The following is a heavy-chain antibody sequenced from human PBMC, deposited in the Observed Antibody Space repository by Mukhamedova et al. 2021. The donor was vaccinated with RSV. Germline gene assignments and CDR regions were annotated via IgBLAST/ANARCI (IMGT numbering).Heavy chain of an antibody. Sequence: SSYAMHWVRQAPGKGLEWVAVISYDGSNKYYADSVKGRFTISRDNSKNTLYLQMNSLRAEDTAVYYCARAPGGTAAAFDYWGQGT. CDR3: ARAPGGTAAAFDY. CDR1: SSYA. J-gene: IGHJ4*02. V-gene: IGHV3-30*04. D-gene: IGHD6-13*01. CDR2: ISYDGSNK.